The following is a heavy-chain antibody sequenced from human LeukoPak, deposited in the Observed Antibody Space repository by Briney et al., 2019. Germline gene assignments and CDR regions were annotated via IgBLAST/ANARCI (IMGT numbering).Heavy chain of an antibody. Sequence: PGGSVRLSCAASGFTFSTHNMNWVRQAPGKGLEWVSYISSSSSSIYYADSLKGRFTISRDNAKNSLYLQMNSLRVEDTAVYYCARGRPVDYWGQGTLVTVSS. J-gene: IGHJ4*02. CDR1: GFTFSTHN. CDR2: ISSSSSSI. CDR3: ARGRPVDY. V-gene: IGHV3-48*01.